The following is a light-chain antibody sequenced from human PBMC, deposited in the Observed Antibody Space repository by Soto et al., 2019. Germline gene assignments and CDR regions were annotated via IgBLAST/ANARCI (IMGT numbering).Light chain of an antibody. CDR2: GAT. CDR1: ESVSSSY. V-gene: IGKV3-20*01. CDR3: QQYGSSPFT. J-gene: IGKJ3*01. Sequence: EIVLTQSPGTLSLSPGESATLSCGASESVSSSYLAWYQQKPGQAPRLLIYGATTRLRGVPDRFSGSGSGTDFPLTISRLEAEDFSVYYWQQYGSSPFTFGPGTKVDI.